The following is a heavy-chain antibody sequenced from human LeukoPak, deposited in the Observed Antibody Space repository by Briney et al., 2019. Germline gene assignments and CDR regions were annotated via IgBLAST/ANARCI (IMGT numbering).Heavy chain of an antibody. Sequence: GGSLRLSCAASGFTFSSYWMHWVRHAPGKGLVWVSRINSDGSSTSYADSVKGRFTISRDNAKNTLYLQMNSLRAEDTAVYYCATSTMVRGVPWRAFDIWGQGTMVTVSS. J-gene: IGHJ3*02. D-gene: IGHD3-10*01. CDR2: INSDGSST. CDR1: GFTFSSYW. CDR3: ATSTMVRGVPWRAFDI. V-gene: IGHV3-74*01.